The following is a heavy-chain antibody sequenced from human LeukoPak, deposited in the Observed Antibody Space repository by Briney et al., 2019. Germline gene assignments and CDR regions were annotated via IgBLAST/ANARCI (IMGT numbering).Heavy chain of an antibody. CDR2: ISGSGGST. Sequence: GSLRLSCAASGFTFSSYAMSWVRQAPGKGLEWVSAISGSGGSTYYADSVKGRFTISRDNSKNTLYLQMNSLRAEDTAVYYCAKEQFYYDYVWGSYPSCYFDYWGQGTLVTVSS. D-gene: IGHD3-16*02. CDR3: AKEQFYYDYVWGSYPSCYFDY. J-gene: IGHJ4*02. V-gene: IGHV3-23*01. CDR1: GFTFSSYA.